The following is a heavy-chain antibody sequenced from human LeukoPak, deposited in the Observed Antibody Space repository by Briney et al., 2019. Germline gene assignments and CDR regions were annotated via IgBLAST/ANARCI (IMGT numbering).Heavy chain of an antibody. D-gene: IGHD2-15*01. J-gene: IGHJ4*02. CDR2: IYTGGDT. V-gene: IGHV3-66*01. Sequence: PGGSLRLSCAASGFTVSSNYMSWVRQAPGKGLEWVSGIYTGGDTYYVDSVKDRFTISRDNSKNTLYLQMNSLRAEDTAVYYCARDSTGGSCYDYWGQGTLVTVSS. CDR3: ARDSTGGSCYDY. CDR1: GFTVSSNY.